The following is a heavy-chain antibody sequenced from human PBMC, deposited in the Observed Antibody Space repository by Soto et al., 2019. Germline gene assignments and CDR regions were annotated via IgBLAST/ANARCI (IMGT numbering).Heavy chain of an antibody. J-gene: IGHJ4*02. CDR1: GYSISNGYY. V-gene: IGHV4-38-2*02. Sequence: SETLSLTCIVSGYSISNGYYCYWIRQPPGKRLECIGTIYPTGTTYYTPPLRSRDTISLDTSKNQSSLRLTDVTAPDTAVYCCARDENYGLLFLHLWGPGTLDTV. CDR3: ARDENYGLLFLHL. D-gene: IGHD3-10*01. CDR2: IYPTGTT.